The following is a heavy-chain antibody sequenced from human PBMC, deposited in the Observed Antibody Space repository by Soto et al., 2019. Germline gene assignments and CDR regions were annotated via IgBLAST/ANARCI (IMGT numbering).Heavy chain of an antibody. D-gene: IGHD6-19*01. CDR1: GYTFTSYG. Sequence: QVQLVQSGAEVKKPGASVKVSCKASGYTFTSYGISWVRQAPGQGLEWMGWISVYNGNTNYAQKLQGRVTMTTDTAKSTAYMELRSLISDDTAVYYCARAAPNIAVENSLEYWGHGTLVTGAS. V-gene: IGHV1-18*01. CDR2: ISVYNGNT. J-gene: IGHJ4*01. CDR3: ARAAPNIAVENSLEY.